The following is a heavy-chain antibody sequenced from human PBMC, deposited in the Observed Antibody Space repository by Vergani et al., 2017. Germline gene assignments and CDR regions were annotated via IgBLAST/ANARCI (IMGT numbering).Heavy chain of an antibody. Sequence: EVQLVESGGGLVQPGGSLRLSCAASGFTFSSYAMSWVRQAPGKGLEWVSAISGSGGSTYYADSVKGRFTISRDQSKNTLYLQMNSLRAEDTAVYYCAKNGHCSGGSCYSNYYYYMDVWGKGTTVTVSS. J-gene: IGHJ6*03. CDR2: ISGSGGST. D-gene: IGHD2-15*01. CDR1: GFTFSSYA. CDR3: AKNGHCSGGSCYSNYYYYMDV. V-gene: IGHV3-23*04.